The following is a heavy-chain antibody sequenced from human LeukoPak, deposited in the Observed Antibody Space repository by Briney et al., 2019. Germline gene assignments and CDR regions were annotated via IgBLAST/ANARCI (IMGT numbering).Heavy chain of an antibody. D-gene: IGHD4-23*01. V-gene: IGHV4-59*01. CDR2: IYNSGST. J-gene: IGHJ3*02. CDR1: GGSISSYY. Sequence: NPSETLSLTCTVSGGSISSYYWSWIRQPPGKGLEWIGYIYNSGSTNYNHSLKSRVTISEDMSNNQFSLKLSSVTAADTAVYYCARALRLWGGNSGIAFDIWGQGTMVTVSS. CDR3: ARALRLWGGNSGIAFDI.